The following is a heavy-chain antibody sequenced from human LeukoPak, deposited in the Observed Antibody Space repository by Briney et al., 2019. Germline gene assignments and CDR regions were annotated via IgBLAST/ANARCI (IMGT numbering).Heavy chain of an antibody. CDR3: VRGYSFGPYGMDV. CDR1: GFPFSSYA. Sequence: AVGSLRLSCSASGFPFSSYAMHWVRQAPGKGLEYVSAISDSGGSTYYADSVKGRFTISRDNSKNTVYLQMSSLRAEDTAVYFCVRGYSFGPYGMDVWGQGTTVTVSS. CDR2: ISDSGGST. D-gene: IGHD2-15*01. V-gene: IGHV3-64D*09. J-gene: IGHJ6*02.